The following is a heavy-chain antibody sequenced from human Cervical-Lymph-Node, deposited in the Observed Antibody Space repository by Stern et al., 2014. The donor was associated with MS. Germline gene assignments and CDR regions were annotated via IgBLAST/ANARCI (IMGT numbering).Heavy chain of an antibody. D-gene: IGHD1/OR15-1a*01. CDR2: IYTNAEGATT. J-gene: IGHJ4*02. CDR3: TSRVVTTNDY. V-gene: IGHV3-15*01. CDR1: GFTFRNVW. Sequence: VQLVESGGGLVKPGGSHRLSCAASGFTFRNVWMNWVRLDPEKGTEWIGRIYTNAEGATTDYIASVKGRFIISRDDSQNKVYLQMNSLRPEDTAVYYCTSRVVTTNDYWGQGILVTVS.